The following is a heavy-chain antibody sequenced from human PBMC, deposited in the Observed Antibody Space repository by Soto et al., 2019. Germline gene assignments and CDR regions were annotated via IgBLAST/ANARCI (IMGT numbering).Heavy chain of an antibody. Sequence: VQLVESGGGVVQPGRSLRLSCAASGFTFSDYAMHWVRQAPGKGLEWVAVVSHDGRNTHYADSVKGRFTISRDSSRYTVYLEMTSLRAEDTALYYCAKGGRQWLVTSDFNYWGQGALVTVSS. CDR2: VSHDGRNT. D-gene: IGHD6-19*01. CDR1: GFTFSDYA. CDR3: AKGGRQWLVTSDFNY. J-gene: IGHJ4*02. V-gene: IGHV3-30*18.